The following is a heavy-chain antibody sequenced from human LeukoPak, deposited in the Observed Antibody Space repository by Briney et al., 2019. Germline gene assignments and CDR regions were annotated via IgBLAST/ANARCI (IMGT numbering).Heavy chain of an antibody. D-gene: IGHD6-19*01. Sequence: GRSLRLSCVASGFRFDDYSMHWVRQVPGKGLEWVSGISWNSATTAYADSVRGRFIISRDNAKNSLYLQMNSLRPEDMALYYCGKGGSNGWYADHWGQGTLVTVSS. V-gene: IGHV3-9*03. CDR1: GFRFDDYS. CDR3: GKGGSNGWYADH. J-gene: IGHJ5*02. CDR2: ISWNSATT.